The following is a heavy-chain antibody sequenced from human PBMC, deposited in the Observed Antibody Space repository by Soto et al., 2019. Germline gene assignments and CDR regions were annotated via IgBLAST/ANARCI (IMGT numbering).Heavy chain of an antibody. V-gene: IGHV3-72*01. Sequence: GGSLRLSCAASGFAFSDHYMDWVRQAPGKGLEWVGRIRKKASSYSTEYAASVNGRFTISRDDSKNSLYLQMNSLKTEDTAVYYCVRVGSCSGGSCFHLDSWGQGTLVTVS. J-gene: IGHJ4*02. CDR2: IRKKASSYST. D-gene: IGHD2-15*01. CDR1: GFAFSDHY. CDR3: VRVGSCSGGSCFHLDS.